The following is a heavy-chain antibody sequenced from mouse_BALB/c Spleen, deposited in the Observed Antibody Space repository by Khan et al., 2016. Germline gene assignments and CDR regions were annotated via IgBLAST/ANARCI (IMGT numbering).Heavy chain of an antibody. CDR1: GYTFTDYY. CDR3: ARSVYYGSYFDY. CDR2: IYPGSGNT. J-gene: IGHJ2*01. Sequence: VQLQESGAELARPGASVKLSCKASGYTFTDYYINWVKQRTGQGLEWIGEIYPGSGNTYYNEKFKGKATLTADKSSSTAYMQLSSLTSEDSAVDFCARSVYYGSYFDYWGQGTTLTVSS. D-gene: IGHD2-2*01. V-gene: IGHV1-77*01.